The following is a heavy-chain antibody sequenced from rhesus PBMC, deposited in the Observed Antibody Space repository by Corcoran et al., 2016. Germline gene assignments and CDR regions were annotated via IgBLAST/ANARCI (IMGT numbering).Heavy chain of an antibody. CDR3: ASSLYYSGFLFFDF. CDR1: GGSISSGSW. V-gene: IGHV4-65*02. Sequence: QVQLQESGPGLVKPSETLSLPCAVSGGSISSGSWWNWIRQLPGKGLGWFGILGGTGTTYYNPSLRSRVTISIATSRSPFSLKLSSVTAADTAVYYCASSLYYSGFLFFDFWGQGVLVTVSS. J-gene: IGHJ4*01. D-gene: IGHD3-28*01. CDR2: LGGTGTT.